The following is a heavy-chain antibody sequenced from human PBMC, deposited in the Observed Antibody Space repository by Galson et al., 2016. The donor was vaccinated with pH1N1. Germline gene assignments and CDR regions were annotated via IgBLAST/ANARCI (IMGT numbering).Heavy chain of an antibody. Sequence: CKASGGTFGSYGINWVRQAPGQGLEWMGGIIPIFGTTNHAQRFQGRVTITADESTSTAYMELSSRRSDDTAVYYCAKEGGEVSWDNFHFGLDVWGPGTAVTVSS. CDR3: AKEGGEVSWDNFHFGLDV. CDR2: IIPIFGTT. J-gene: IGHJ6*02. CDR1: GGTFGSYG. D-gene: IGHD1-20*01. V-gene: IGHV1-69*01.